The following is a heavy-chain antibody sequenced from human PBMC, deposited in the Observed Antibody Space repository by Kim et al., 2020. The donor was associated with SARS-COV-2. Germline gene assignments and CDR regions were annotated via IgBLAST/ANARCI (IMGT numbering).Heavy chain of an antibody. CDR3: ARFHPRTYYDFWSGYLDY. D-gene: IGHD3-3*01. Sequence: KSRVTISVDTSKNQFSLKLSSVTVAETAVYYCARFHPRTYYDFWSGYLDYWGQGTLVTVSS. V-gene: IGHV4-34*01. J-gene: IGHJ4*02.